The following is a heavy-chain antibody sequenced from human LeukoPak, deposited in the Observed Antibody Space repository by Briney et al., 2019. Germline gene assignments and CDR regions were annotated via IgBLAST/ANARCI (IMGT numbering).Heavy chain of an antibody. V-gene: IGHV4-4*07. J-gene: IGHJ5*02. CDR2: IYSSGTT. Sequence: SETLSLTCTVSGGSINTYYWSWIRQPAGKGLEWIGRIYSSGTTHYNPSLKSRVTMSVDTSKNQFSLKLSSVTAADTAVYYCARSLRSIAAAGRGWFDPWGQGTLVTVSS. CDR1: GGSINTYY. CDR3: ARSLRSIAAAGRGWFDP. D-gene: IGHD6-13*01.